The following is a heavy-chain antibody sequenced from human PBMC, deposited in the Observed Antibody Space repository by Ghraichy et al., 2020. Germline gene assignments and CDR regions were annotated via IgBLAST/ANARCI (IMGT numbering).Heavy chain of an antibody. CDR3: AYSSSWYQFYHA. CDR1: GFTFSSYS. J-gene: IGHJ5*02. CDR2: ISSSSSYI. V-gene: IGHV3-21*01. Sequence: GGSLRLSCAASGFTFSSYSMNWVRQAPGKGLEWVSSISSSSSYIYYADSVKGRFTISRDNAKNSLYLQMNSLRAEDTAVYYCAYSSSWYQFYHAWGQGTLVTVSS. D-gene: IGHD6-13*01.